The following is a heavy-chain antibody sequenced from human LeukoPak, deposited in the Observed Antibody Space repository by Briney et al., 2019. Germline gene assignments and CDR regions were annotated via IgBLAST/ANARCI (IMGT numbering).Heavy chain of an antibody. CDR2: IYYSGST. CDR3: ARAVVAATYGMDV. D-gene: IGHD2-15*01. CDR1: GGSISSGGYY. V-gene: IGHV4-31*03. Sequence: SETLSLTCTVSGGSISSGGYYRSWIRQHPGKGLEWIGYIYYSGSTYYNPSLKSRVTISVDTSKNQFSLKLSSVTAADTAVYYCARAVVAATYGMDVWGQGTTVTVSS. J-gene: IGHJ6*02.